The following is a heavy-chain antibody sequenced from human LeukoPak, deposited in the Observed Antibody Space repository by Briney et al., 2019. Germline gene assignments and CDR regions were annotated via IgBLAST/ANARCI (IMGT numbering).Heavy chain of an antibody. D-gene: IGHD6-13*01. Sequence: PGGSLRLSCAASGFTFSSYAMSWVRQAPGKGLEWVSAISGSGGSTYYADSVRGRFTISRDNSKNTLYLQMNSLRAEDTAVYYCAKDKSSSSWYMSFQHWGQGTLVTVSS. J-gene: IGHJ1*01. V-gene: IGHV3-23*01. CDR3: AKDKSSSSWYMSFQH. CDR1: GFTFSSYA. CDR2: ISGSGGST.